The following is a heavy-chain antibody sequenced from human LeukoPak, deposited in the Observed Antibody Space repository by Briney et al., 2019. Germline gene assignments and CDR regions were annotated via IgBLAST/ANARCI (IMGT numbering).Heavy chain of an antibody. D-gene: IGHD6-13*01. CDR1: GGSISNYY. V-gene: IGHV4-59*08. J-gene: IGHJ5*02. Sequence: SETLSLTCTVSGGSISNYYWSWIRQPPGKGLEWIGYIYYSGSTNYNPSLKSRVTISVDTSKNQFSLKLSSVTAADTAVYYCARHGRYTQQLVSPWGQGTLVTVSS. CDR3: ARHGRYTQQLVSP. CDR2: IYYSGST.